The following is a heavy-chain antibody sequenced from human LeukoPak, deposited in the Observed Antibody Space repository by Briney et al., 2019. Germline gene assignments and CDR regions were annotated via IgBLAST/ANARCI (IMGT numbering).Heavy chain of an antibody. J-gene: IGHJ4*02. V-gene: IGHV1-2*02. CDR1: GYTFTGYY. D-gene: IGHD3-22*01. CDR3: TRAPSSGPFDY. Sequence: GGSVKVSCKASGYTFTGYYIHWVRQAPGQGLEWMGWMNPNSGGTDYAQKFQGRVTMTRDTSISTAYMELSRLRSDDTALYYCTRAPSSGPFDYWGQGTLVTVSS. CDR2: MNPNSGGT.